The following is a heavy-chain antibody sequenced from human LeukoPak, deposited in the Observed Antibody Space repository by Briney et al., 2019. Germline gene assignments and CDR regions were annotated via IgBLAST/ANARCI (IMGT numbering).Heavy chain of an antibody. J-gene: IGHJ4*02. CDR3: TRGGEYSFRLDF. CDR1: GYSFTSYW. D-gene: IGHD5-18*01. CDR2: IDPSDSYT. Sequence: GEALRISCKGFGYSFTSYWISWVRQMPGKGLEWMGRIDPSDSYTNYKPSFQGHVTIAADKSSSTAYLQQSSLQAYDTPSHYVTRGGEYSFRLDFWARGILVTVSS. V-gene: IGHV5-10-1*01.